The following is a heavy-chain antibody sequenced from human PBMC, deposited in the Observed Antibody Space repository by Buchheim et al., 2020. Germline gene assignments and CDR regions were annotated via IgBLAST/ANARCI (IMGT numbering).Heavy chain of an antibody. V-gene: IGHV4-59*01. CDR2: IYYSGST. Sequence: QVQLQESGPGLVKPSETLSLTCTVSGGSISSYYWSWIRQPPGKGLEWIGYIYYSGSTNYNPSLKSRVTISVDTSKNPFSLKLSSVTAADTAVYYCARGVSYYGSGSYRFDYWGQGTL. CDR1: GGSISSYY. D-gene: IGHD3-10*01. CDR3: ARGVSYYGSGSYRFDY. J-gene: IGHJ4*02.